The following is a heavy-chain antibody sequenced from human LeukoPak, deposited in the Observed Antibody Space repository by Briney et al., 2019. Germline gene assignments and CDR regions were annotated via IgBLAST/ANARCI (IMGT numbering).Heavy chain of an antibody. CDR1: GFTFSSYG. J-gene: IGHJ4*02. CDR3: AKAQGANSSGWYNCYFDY. CDR2: ISYDGSNK. Sequence: GGSLRLSCAASGFTFSSYGMHWVRHAPGKGLEWVAVISYDGSNKYYADSVKGRFTISRDNSKNTLYLQMNSLRAEDTAVYYCAKAQGANSSGWYNCYFDYWGQGTLVTVSS. D-gene: IGHD6-19*01. V-gene: IGHV3-30*18.